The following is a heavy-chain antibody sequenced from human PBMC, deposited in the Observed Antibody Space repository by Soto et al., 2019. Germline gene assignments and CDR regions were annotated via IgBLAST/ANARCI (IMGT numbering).Heavy chain of an antibody. CDR3: ARDYNDFWSGHFDY. D-gene: IGHD3-3*01. V-gene: IGHV1-3*01. J-gene: IGHJ4*02. Sequence: ASVKVSCKASGYTFTSYAMHWVRQAPGQRLEWMGWINAGNGNTKYSQKFQGRVTITRDTSASTAYMELNSLRAEDTAVYYCARDYNDFWSGHFDYWGQGALVTVSS. CDR1: GYTFTSYA. CDR2: INAGNGNT.